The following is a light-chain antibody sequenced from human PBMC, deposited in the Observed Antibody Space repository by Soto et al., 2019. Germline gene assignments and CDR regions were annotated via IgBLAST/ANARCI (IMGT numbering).Light chain of an antibody. J-gene: IGKJ5*01. V-gene: IGKV4-1*01. CDR2: WAS. Sequence: DIVMTQSPDSLAVSLGERATINCKXXQSVLHSSNNXXYLAWYQQKPGQPPKLLIYWASTWESGVPDRFSGSGSGTDFTLTISSLQAEDVAVYYCQQHYSTPLTFGQGTRLEIK. CDR1: QSVLHSSNNXXY. CDR3: QQHYSTPLT.